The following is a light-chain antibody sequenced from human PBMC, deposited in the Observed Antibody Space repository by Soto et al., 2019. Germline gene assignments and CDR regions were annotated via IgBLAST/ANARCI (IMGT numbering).Light chain of an antibody. CDR1: QSVSSSY. J-gene: IGKJ5*01. V-gene: IGKV3-20*01. Sequence: EIVLTQSPGTLSLSPGERATLSCRASQSVSSSYLAWYQQKPCQAPRLLIYGASSRATGIPYRFSGSGSGTDFTLTISRLEPEDFAVYYCQQYGSSPPITFGQGTRLEIK. CDR3: QQYGSSPPIT. CDR2: GAS.